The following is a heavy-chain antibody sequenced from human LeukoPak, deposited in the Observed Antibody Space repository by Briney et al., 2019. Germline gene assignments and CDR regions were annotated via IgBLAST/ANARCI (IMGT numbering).Heavy chain of an antibody. CDR2: ISYDGSNK. D-gene: IGHD6-19*01. CDR1: GFTFSSYA. CDR3: ARDRYSSDWNWFDP. Sequence: PGRSLRLSCAASGFTFSSYAMHWVRQAPGKGLEWVAVISYDGSNKYYADSVKGRFTISRDNSKNTLYLQMNSLRAEDTAVYYCARDRYSSDWNWFDPWGQGTLVTVSS. V-gene: IGHV3-30-3*01. J-gene: IGHJ5*02.